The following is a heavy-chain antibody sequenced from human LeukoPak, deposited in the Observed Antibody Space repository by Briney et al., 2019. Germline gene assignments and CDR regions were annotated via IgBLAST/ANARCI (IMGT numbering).Heavy chain of an antibody. CDR2: INPNSGGT. Sequence: ASVKVSCKASGYTFTGDYMHWVRQAPGQGLEWMGWINPNSGGTNYAQKLQGRVTMSTDTSTGTAYMELRSLRSDDTAVYYCARRVAVARRDAFDIWGQGTMVTVSS. V-gene: IGHV1-2*02. CDR1: GYTFTGDY. CDR3: ARRVAVARRDAFDI. D-gene: IGHD6-19*01. J-gene: IGHJ3*02.